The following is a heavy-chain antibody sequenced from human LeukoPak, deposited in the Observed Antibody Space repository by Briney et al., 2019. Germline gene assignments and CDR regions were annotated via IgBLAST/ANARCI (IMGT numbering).Heavy chain of an antibody. V-gene: IGHV4-59*01. D-gene: IGHD1-26*01. Sequence: SETLSLTCTVSGGSISSYYWSWIRQPPGKGLEWIGYIYYSGSTNYNPSLKSRVTISVDTSKNQFSLKLSSVTAADTAMYYCASFSRGAPIDYWGQGTLVTVSS. CDR3: ASFSRGAPIDY. CDR2: IYYSGST. CDR1: GGSISSYY. J-gene: IGHJ4*02.